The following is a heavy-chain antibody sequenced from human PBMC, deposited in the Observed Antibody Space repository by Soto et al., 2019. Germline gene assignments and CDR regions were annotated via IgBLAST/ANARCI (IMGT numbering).Heavy chain of an antibody. CDR1: GFTFSSYG. Sequence: QVQLVESGGGVVQPGRSLRLSCAASGFTFSSYGMHWVRQAPGKGLEWVAVISYDGSNKYYADSVKGRFTISRDNSKKTLYLQMNSLRAEDTAVYYCAKGTDYYDSSGYYFDYWGQGTLVTVSS. CDR2: ISYDGSNK. D-gene: IGHD3-22*01. CDR3: AKGTDYYDSSGYYFDY. V-gene: IGHV3-30*18. J-gene: IGHJ4*02.